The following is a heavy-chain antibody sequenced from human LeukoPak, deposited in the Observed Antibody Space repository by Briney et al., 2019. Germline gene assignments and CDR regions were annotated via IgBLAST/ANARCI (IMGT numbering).Heavy chain of an antibody. D-gene: IGHD3-16*02. J-gene: IGHJ4*02. CDR3: AKERLVTFGGVIVTYPTDLDY. CDR2: ISGSGGST. V-gene: IGHV3-23*01. CDR1: GFTFSSYA. Sequence: TGGSLRLSCAASGFTFSSYAMSWVRQAPGKGLEWVSAISGSGGSTYYADSVKGRFTISRDNSKNTLYLQMNSLRAEDTAVYYCAKERLVTFGGVIVTYPTDLDYWGQGTLVTVSS.